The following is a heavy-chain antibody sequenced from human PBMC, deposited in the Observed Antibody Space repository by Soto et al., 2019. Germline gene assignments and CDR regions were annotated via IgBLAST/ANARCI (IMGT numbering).Heavy chain of an antibody. CDR2: TRSKPNSYTT. CDR1: GFTFSDHD. V-gene: IGHV3-72*01. Sequence: PGGSLRLSCAASGFTFSDHDMDWVRQAPGKGLEWVGRTRSKPNSYTTEYAASVVGRFTISRDESQSSLYLQMSSLKTEDTAVYYCARRAANRGSDSWGQGTLVTVSS. CDR3: ARRAANRGSDS. J-gene: IGHJ4*02. D-gene: IGHD6-13*01.